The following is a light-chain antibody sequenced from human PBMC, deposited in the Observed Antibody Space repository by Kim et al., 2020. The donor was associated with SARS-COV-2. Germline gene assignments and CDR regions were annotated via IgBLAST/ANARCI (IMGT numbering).Light chain of an antibody. CDR2: QDN. CDR1: KWRNNY. CDR3: QAWDSSTHNYV. Sequence: PGRTASSTCARYKWRNNYVSWYEQNPGQSPVVLIYQDNQRPSGIPERFSGSNSGNTATLTISGTQAMDEADYYCQAWDSSTHNYVFGAGTKVTVL. J-gene: IGLJ1*01. V-gene: IGLV3-1*01.